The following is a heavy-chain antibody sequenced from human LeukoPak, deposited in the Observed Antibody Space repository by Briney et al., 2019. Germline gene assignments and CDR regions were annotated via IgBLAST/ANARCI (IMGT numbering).Heavy chain of an antibody. D-gene: IGHD3-22*01. CDR3: VRGPQGDYYDSSGYYCKD. CDR2: IYYSGST. V-gene: IGHV4-61*01. J-gene: IGHJ4*02. Sequence: SETLSLTCTVSGDSITSGNYYWSWIRQPPGKGLEWIGYIYYSGSTNYNPSLKSRVTISVDTSKNQFSLKLSSVTTADTAVYYCVRGPQGDYYDSSGYYCKDWGQGTLVTVSS. CDR1: GDSITSGNYY.